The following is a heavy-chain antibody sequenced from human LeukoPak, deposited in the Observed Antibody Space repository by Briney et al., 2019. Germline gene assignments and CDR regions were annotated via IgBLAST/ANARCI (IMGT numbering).Heavy chain of an antibody. V-gene: IGHV1-2*02. Sequence: ASVKVSCKASGDTFTGYYMHWVRQAPGQGLEWMGWINPNSGGTNYAQKFQGRVTITRNTSISTAYMELSSLRSEDTAVYYCARGGSGFWSGYYSSYFDYWGQGTLVTVSS. J-gene: IGHJ4*02. CDR2: INPNSGGT. CDR3: ARGGSGFWSGYYSSYFDY. CDR1: GDTFTGYY. D-gene: IGHD3-3*01.